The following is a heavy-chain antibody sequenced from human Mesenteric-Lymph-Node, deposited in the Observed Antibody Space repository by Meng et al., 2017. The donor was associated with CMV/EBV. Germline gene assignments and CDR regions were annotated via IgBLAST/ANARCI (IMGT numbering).Heavy chain of an antibody. Sequence: GSLRLSCTVSGGSVSSGSYYWSWIRQPPGKGLEWIGYIYNTGSTDYNPSLKSRVTISIDTSKNQFSLKLRSVTAADTAVYYCARVMYSSSSRFDYWGQGTLVTVSS. CDR2: IYNTGST. V-gene: IGHV4-61*01. CDR1: GGSVSSGSYY. CDR3: ARVMYSSSSRFDY. D-gene: IGHD6-6*01. J-gene: IGHJ4*02.